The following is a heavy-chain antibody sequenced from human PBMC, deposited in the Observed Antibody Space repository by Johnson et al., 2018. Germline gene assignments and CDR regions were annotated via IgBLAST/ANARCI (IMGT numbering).Heavy chain of an antibody. CDR2: IKDKVNSYTT. CDR3: ARGAIAFDI. CDR1: GFTFSDHY. J-gene: IGHJ3*02. V-gene: IGHV3-72*01. Sequence: VQLVQSGGGLVQPGGSLRLSCAASGFTFSDHYMDWVRQAPGKGLEWVGRIKDKVNSYTTQYAASVDGRFTISRDDSKNSLYLQMNSLKTEDTAMYYCARGAIAFDIGGQGTMVTVSS.